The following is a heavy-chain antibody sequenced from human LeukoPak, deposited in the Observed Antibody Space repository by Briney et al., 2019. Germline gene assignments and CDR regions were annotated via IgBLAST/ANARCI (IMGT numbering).Heavy chain of an antibody. D-gene: IGHD3-9*01. J-gene: IGHJ6*02. CDR3: ARDLRTLTDYYYYGMDV. V-gene: IGHV3-23*01. CDR1: GITLSNYG. CDR2: ISDSGGRT. Sequence: GGSLRLSCAVSGITLSNYGMSWVRQAPGKGLEWVAGISDSGGRTNYADSVKGRFTISRDNPKNTLYLQMNSLRAEDTAVYYCARDLRTLTDYYYYGMDVWGQGTTVTVSS.